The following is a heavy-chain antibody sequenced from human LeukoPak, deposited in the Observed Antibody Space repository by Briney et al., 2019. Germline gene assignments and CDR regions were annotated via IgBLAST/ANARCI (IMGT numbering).Heavy chain of an antibody. V-gene: IGHV3-7*01. CDR1: GFTFSGHW. J-gene: IGHJ4*02. CDR3: TRDRSRAEDD. CDR2: INQGGSDK. D-gene: IGHD1-14*01. Sequence: GGSLRLSCAASGFTFSGHWMSWVRQAPGKGLEWVANINQGGSDKYYVDSVKGRFTIFRDNANNLLYLQMNSLRGEDTAVYYCTRDRSRAEDDWGQGTLVTVSS.